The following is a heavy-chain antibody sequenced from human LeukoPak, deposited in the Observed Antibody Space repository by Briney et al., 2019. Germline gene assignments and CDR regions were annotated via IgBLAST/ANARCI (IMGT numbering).Heavy chain of an antibody. D-gene: IGHD2-21*01. CDR2: INHSGST. Sequence: SETLSLTCAVYGGSFSGYYWSWIRQPPGKGLEWIGEINHSGSTNYNPSLKSRLSLSVDTSNRHFSLKLTSVTAADTAVYYRARAFDYYFDYWSQGTLVTVSS. J-gene: IGHJ4*02. CDR3: ARAFDYYFDY. CDR1: GGSFSGYY. V-gene: IGHV4-34*01.